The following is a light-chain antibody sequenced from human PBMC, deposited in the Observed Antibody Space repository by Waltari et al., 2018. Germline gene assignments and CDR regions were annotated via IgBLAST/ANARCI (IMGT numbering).Light chain of an antibody. CDR2: GAS. CDR3: QQYDTSPPYT. Sequence: EIVLTQSPGTPSLSPGGRATLSCRASQSISSSSLAWYQQKPGQAPRLLIYGASSRATGIPDRFSGSGSGTDFTLTISRLEPEDFAVYYCQQYDTSPPYTFGQGTKLEIK. V-gene: IGKV3-20*01. J-gene: IGKJ2*01. CDR1: QSISSSS.